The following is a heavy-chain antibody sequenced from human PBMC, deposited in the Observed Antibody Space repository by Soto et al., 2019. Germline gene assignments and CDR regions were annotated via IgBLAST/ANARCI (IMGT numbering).Heavy chain of an antibody. Sequence: ASETLSLTCTVSGGSISGSSYYWGWIRQPPGKGLEWIGSIYYSGSTYYNPSLKSRVTISVDTSKNQFSLKLSSVTAADTAVYYFARQPHSSSSSPLRGWFDPWGQGTLVTVSS. CDR3: ARQPHSSSSSPLRGWFDP. CDR1: GGSISGSSYY. V-gene: IGHV4-39*01. CDR2: IYYSGST. D-gene: IGHD6-6*01. J-gene: IGHJ5*02.